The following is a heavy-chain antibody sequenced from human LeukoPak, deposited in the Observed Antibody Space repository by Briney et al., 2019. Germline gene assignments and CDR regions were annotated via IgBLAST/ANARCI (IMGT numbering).Heavy chain of an antibody. V-gene: IGHV4-39*07. CDR1: GGSISSSSYY. Sequence: SETLSLTCTVSGGSISSSSYYWGWIRQPPGKGLEWIGSIYYSGSTYYNPSLKSRVTISVDTSKNQFSLKLSSVTAADTAVYYCARVNPYGSGSHAGDYWGQGTLVTVSS. D-gene: IGHD3-10*01. CDR2: IYYSGST. J-gene: IGHJ4*02. CDR3: ARVNPYGSGSHAGDY.